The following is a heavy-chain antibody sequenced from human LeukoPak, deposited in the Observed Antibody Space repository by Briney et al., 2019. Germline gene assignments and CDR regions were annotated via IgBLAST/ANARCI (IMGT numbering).Heavy chain of an antibody. D-gene: IGHD1-1*01. CDR3: ARGLVRNDAN. CDR2: ISSSSSYI. CDR1: GFTFSSYG. Sequence: GGSLRLSCAASGFTFSSYGMHWVRQAPGKGLEWVSSISSSSSYIYYADSVKGRFTISRDNAKNSLYLQMNSLRAEDTAVYYCARGLVRNDANRGQGTLVTVSS. V-gene: IGHV3-21*04. J-gene: IGHJ4*02.